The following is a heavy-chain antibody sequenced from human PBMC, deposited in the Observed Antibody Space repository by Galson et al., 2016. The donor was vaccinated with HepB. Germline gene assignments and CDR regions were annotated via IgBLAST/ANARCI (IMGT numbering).Heavy chain of an antibody. J-gene: IGHJ6*03. CDR2: IYHSGTA. V-gene: IGHV4-30-2*01. D-gene: IGHD4-11*01. CDR1: RGSISFGGYS. CDR3: ARVNTVHYYYYMDV. Sequence: TLSLTCTVSRGSISFGGYSWSWIRQPPGKGLEWIGYIYHSGTAHYNPSLRSRVTISVDKSNNQFSLNLNSVTAADTAVYDCARVNTVHYYYYMDVWGKGTTVTVSS.